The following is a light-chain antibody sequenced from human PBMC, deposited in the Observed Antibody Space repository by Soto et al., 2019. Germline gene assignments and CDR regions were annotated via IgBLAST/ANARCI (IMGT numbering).Light chain of an antibody. J-gene: IGLJ2*01. V-gene: IGLV2-14*01. CDR2: DVS. CDR1: SSDVGGYNY. Sequence: QSALTQPASVSGSPGQSITISCTGTSSDVGGYNYVSWYQQHPGKAPKLMIYDVSNRPSGVSNRFSGSKSGNTASLTISGLQAEDEADYYCRSYTSSSTPVVFGGGTQLPVL. CDR3: RSYTSSSTPVV.